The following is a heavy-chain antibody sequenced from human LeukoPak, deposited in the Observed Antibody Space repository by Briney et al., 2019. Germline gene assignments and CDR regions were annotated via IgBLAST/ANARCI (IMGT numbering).Heavy chain of an antibody. CDR2: ISSSSSYI. CDR3: ARGGSSSFSFDY. D-gene: IGHD6-13*01. Sequence: PGGSLRLSCAASGFTFSSYSMNWVRQAPGEGLEWVSSISSSSSYIYYADSVKGRFTISRDNAKNSLYLQMNSLRAEDTAVYYCARGGSSSFSFDYWGQGTLVTVSS. CDR1: GFTFSSYS. J-gene: IGHJ4*02. V-gene: IGHV3-21*01.